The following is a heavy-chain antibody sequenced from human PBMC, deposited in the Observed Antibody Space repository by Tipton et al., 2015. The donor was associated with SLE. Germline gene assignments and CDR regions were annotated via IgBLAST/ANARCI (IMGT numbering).Heavy chain of an antibody. D-gene: IGHD3-9*01. CDR2: IYYSGST. CDR1: GGSISNGAYF. V-gene: IGHV4-31*03. CDR3: ARARSEDDVLRDYVYYYFYMDV. J-gene: IGHJ6*03. Sequence: TLSLTCTVSGGSISNGAYFWSCIRQHPGKGLEWIGNIYYSGSTNYNPSLKSRVTISVDTSKNHFSLRLISVTAADTAVYFCARARSEDDVLRDYVYYYFYMDVWGRGTTVTVSS.